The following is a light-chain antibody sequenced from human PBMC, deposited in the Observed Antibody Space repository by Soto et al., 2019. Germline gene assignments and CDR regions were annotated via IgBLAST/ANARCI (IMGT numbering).Light chain of an antibody. CDR3: QQYNSWPLT. J-gene: IGKJ4*01. V-gene: IGKV3-15*01. Sequence: ETVMTQSPATPSISTGERATLSCRASQSLNSDLAWYQQKPGQAPRLLIYGASTRATGIPGRFSGSGSGTEFTLTISSLQSEDFAVYYCQQYNSWPLTFGGGTKV. CDR1: QSLNSD. CDR2: GAS.